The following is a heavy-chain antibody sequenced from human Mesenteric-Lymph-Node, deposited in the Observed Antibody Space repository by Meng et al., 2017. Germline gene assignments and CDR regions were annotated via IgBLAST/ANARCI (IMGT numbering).Heavy chain of an antibody. V-gene: IGHV3-15*01. CDR2: IKSKTDGGTT. D-gene: IGHD3-10*01. Sequence: GGSLRLSCAASGFTFSSSWMHWVCQAPEKGLEWVGRIKSKTDGGTTDYAAPVKGRFTISRDDSKNTLYLQMNSLKTEDTAVYYCTTSGMVRGVWYFDLWGRGTLVTVSS. CDR1: GFTFSSSW. CDR3: TTSGMVRGVWYFDL. J-gene: IGHJ2*01.